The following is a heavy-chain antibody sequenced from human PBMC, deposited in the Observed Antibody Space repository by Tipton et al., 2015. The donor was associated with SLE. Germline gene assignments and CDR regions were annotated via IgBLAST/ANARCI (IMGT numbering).Heavy chain of an antibody. CDR1: RGSINKSGFY. V-gene: IGHV4-39*02. CDR2: VQYNGKT. Sequence: GLVKPSETLSLTCTVSRGSINKSGFYWGWIRQPPGKGLEWVGSVQYNGKTFYNPSLKSRLTMSLDTSKNQFSLRLTSVGAADTAVYYCARGPRGYSRKIDYWGQGTLVTVSS. CDR3: ARGPRGYSRKIDY. J-gene: IGHJ4*02. D-gene: IGHD5-12*01.